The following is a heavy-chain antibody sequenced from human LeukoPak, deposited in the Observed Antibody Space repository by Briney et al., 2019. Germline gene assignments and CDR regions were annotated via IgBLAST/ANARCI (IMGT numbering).Heavy chain of an antibody. CDR2: INPSGGST. CDR3: AREIVVVVAATHRGFDP. V-gene: IGHV1-46*01. J-gene: IGHJ5*02. D-gene: IGHD2-15*01. Sequence: ASVKVSCNASGYTFTSYYMHWVRQAPGQGLEWMGIINPSGGSTSYAQKFQGRVTMTRDTSTSTVYMELSSLRSEDTAVYYCAREIVVVVAATHRGFDPWGQGTLVTVSS. CDR1: GYTFTSYY.